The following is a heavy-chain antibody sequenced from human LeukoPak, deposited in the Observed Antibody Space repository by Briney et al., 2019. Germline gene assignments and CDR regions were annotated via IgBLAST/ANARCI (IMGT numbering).Heavy chain of an antibody. CDR3: ARVPIYVVGATKGNWFDP. CDR2: IIPIFGTA. V-gene: IGHV1-69*13. J-gene: IGHJ5*02. D-gene: IGHD1-26*01. CDR1: GGTFSSYA. Sequence: ASVKVSCKASGGTFSSYAISWVRQAPGQGLEWMGGIIPIFGTANYAQKFQGRVTITADESTSTAYMELSSLRSEDTAVYYCARVPIYVVGATKGNWFDPWGQGTLVTVSS.